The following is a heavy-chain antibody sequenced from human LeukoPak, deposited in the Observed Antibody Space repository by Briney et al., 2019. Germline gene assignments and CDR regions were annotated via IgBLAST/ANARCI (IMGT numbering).Heavy chain of an antibody. CDR1: GYTFTGYY. CDR2: INPNSGGT. D-gene: IGHD2-21*02. CDR3: ARGEVLTVVVVTAIPRPYY. J-gene: IGHJ4*02. Sequence: ASVKVSCKASGYTFTGYYMHWVRQAPGQGLEWMGWINPNSGGTNYAQKFQGRVTMTRDTSISTAYMELSRLRSDDTAVYYCARGEVLTVVVVTAIPRPYYWGQGTLVTVSS. V-gene: IGHV1-2*02.